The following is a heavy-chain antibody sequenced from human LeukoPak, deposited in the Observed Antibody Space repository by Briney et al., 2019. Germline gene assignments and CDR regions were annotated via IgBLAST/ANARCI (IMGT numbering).Heavy chain of an antibody. CDR2: ISRSGSTK. CDR1: GFTFSSYS. V-gene: IGHV3-48*04. J-gene: IGHJ6*03. Sequence: GGSLRLSCAASGFTFSSYSMNWVRQAPGKGLEWVSSISRSGSTKYYADSVKGRFTISRDNAKHSLFLQMNSLRAEDTAVYYCARVLRYCSGGNCYSGGLGYMDVWGKGTTVTISS. CDR3: ARVLRYCSGGNCYSGGLGYMDV. D-gene: IGHD2-15*01.